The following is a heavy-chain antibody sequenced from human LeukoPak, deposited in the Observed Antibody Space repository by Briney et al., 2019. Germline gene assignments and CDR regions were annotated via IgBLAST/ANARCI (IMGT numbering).Heavy chain of an antibody. CDR2: IYYSGST. D-gene: IGHD2-2*01. CDR3: AKCCSSTSCDSDY. V-gene: IGHV4-39*01. Sequence: SETLSLTCTVSGGSISSSSYYWGWIRQPPGKGLEWIGSIYYSGSTYYNPSLKSRVTISVDTSKNQFSLKLSSVTAADTAVYYCAKCCSSTSCDSDYWGQGTLVTVSS. CDR1: GGSISSSSYY. J-gene: IGHJ4*02.